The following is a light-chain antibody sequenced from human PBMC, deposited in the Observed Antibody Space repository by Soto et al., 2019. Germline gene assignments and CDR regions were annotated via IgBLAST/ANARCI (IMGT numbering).Light chain of an antibody. CDR3: QQIDSSPIT. CDR2: AAS. Sequence: DIRGTKCPTPLTASLWDRVTFTCGASQSISRYLNWYQQKPGNAPKLLIYAASNLQSGVPSRFSGSGSGTDFTLTISGLQPEDFAAYYCQQIDSSPITFGQGTRLEIK. J-gene: IGKJ5*01. V-gene: IGKV1-39*01. CDR1: QSISRY.